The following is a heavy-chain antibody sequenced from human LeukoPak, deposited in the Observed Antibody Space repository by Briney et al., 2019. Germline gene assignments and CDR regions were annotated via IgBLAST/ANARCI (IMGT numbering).Heavy chain of an antibody. CDR1: GFSVSSSY. J-gene: IGHJ4*02. CDR3: AREGTGYHFDS. Sequence: GGSLRLSCAASGFSVSSSYMSRVRQAPGKGLEWVSAMYSGGIPYYADSVKGRFTISRDNSKNTLYLQMNNLRAEDTAVYYCAREGTGYHFDSWGQGTLVTVSS. V-gene: IGHV3-53*01. CDR2: MYSGGIP. D-gene: IGHD3/OR15-3a*01.